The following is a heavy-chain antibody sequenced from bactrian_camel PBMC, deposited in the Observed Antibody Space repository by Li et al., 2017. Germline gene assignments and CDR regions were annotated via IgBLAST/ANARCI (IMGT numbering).Heavy chain of an antibody. CDR2: MYIGGGST. J-gene: IGHJ4*01. CDR1: VLDFGNYC. Sequence: VQLVESGGGSVQAGGALRLSCAASVLDFGNYCVAWFRQAPGKEREGVATMYIGGGSTYYADSVKGRFTISRVNAKNTLYLQMNSLKPEDTAMYFCAADPPHVLGGSKCYLSPYRFNDFEHWGQGTQVTVS. D-gene: IGHD6*01. V-gene: IGHV3S1*01. CDR3: AADPPHVLGGSKCYLSPYRFNDFEH.